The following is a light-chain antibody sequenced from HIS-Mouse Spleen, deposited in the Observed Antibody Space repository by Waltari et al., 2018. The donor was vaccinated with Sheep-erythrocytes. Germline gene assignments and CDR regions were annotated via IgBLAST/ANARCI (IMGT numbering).Light chain of an antibody. J-gene: IGKJ4*01. CDR3: QQYDNLLT. CDR1: QDISNY. Sequence: DIQMTQSPSSLSASVGDRVTITCQAIQDISNYLNWYQQKPGKAPKLLIYDASNLETGVPSRFSGSGSVTDFTFTISSLQPEDIATYYCQQYDNLLTFGGGTKVEIK. CDR2: DAS. V-gene: IGKV1-33*01.